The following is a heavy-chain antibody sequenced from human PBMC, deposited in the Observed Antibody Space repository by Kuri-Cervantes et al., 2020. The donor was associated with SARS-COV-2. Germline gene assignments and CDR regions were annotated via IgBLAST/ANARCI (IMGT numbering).Heavy chain of an antibody. CDR3: ARDGAFYDY. Sequence: GGSLRLSCKTSVYTFRTHSFSWVRQAPGQGLEWMGWISTYNGNTDYAQKFQGRVTLTTDTSSSTIYMELRSLKSDDTAMYYCARDGAFYDYWGQGTLVTVSS. CDR1: VYTFRTHS. D-gene: IGHD2/OR15-2a*01. J-gene: IGHJ4*02. V-gene: IGHV1-18*01. CDR2: ISTYNGNT.